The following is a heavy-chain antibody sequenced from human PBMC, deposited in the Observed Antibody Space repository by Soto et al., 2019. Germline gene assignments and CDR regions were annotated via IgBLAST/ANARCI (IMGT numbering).Heavy chain of an antibody. V-gene: IGHV5-10-1*01. CDR3: ARTYYSGSGSYYIFDY. Sequence: GESLKISCKGSGYSFTSYWITWVRQMPGKGLEWMGRIDPRDSYSSYSPSFQGHVTMSADKSISTAYLQWSSLMASDTAMYYCARTYYSGSGSYYIFDYWGRRNLVTVS. J-gene: IGHJ4*02. CDR2: IDPRDSYS. D-gene: IGHD3-10*01. CDR1: GYSFTSYW.